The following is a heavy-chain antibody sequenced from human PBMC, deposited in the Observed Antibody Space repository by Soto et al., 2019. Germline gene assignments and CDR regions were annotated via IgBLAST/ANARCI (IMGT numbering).Heavy chain of an antibody. J-gene: IGHJ4*02. Sequence: SETLSLTCTVSGGSISSGGYYWSWIRQHPGKGLEWIGYIYYSGSTYYNPSLKSRVTISVDTSKNQFSLKLSSVTAADTAVYYCARDRGDSSGYYQQTIDYWGQGTLVTVSS. D-gene: IGHD3-22*01. CDR1: GGSISSGGYY. V-gene: IGHV4-31*03. CDR2: IYYSGST. CDR3: ARDRGDSSGYYQQTIDY.